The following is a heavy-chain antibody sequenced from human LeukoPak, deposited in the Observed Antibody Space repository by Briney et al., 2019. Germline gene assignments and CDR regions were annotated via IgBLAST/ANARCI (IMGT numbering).Heavy chain of an antibody. CDR3: ARLSTVTTSFDY. CDR1: GGSISSSSYY. CDR2: IYYSGCT. J-gene: IGHJ4*02. D-gene: IGHD4-17*01. V-gene: IGHV4-39*07. Sequence: SETLSLTCTVSGGSISSSSYYWGWIRQPPGKGLEWIGSIYYSGCTYYNPSLKSRVTISVDTSKNQFSLKLSSVTAADTAVYYCARLSTVTTSFDYWGQGTLVTVSS.